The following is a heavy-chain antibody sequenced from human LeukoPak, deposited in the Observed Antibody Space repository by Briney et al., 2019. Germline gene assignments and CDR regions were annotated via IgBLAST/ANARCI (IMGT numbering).Heavy chain of an antibody. CDR1: GYTFTIYA. CDR3: ARALGYCTNGVCQTWAVPGP. V-gene: IGHV7-4-1*02. Sequence: GASVRVSCKASGYTFTIYAMNWVRQAPGQGLEWMGWINTNTGNPTYAQGFTGRFVFSLDTSVCTAYLQISSLKAEDTAVYYCARALGYCTNGVCQTWAVPGPWGQGTLVTVSS. J-gene: IGHJ5*02. CDR2: INTNTGNP. D-gene: IGHD2-8*01.